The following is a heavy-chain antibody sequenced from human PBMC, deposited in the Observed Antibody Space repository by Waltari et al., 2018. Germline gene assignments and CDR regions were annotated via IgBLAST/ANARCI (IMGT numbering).Heavy chain of an antibody. Sequence: QVQLQQWGAGLLKPSETLSLTCAVYGESFSGYRWSWIRQPPGTGLEWIGEINHGGGTNNKPSLKSRVTISVDTSKNQFSLKLNSVTAADTGVYYCARVNTMIRGISPPLDVWGRGATVTVSS. J-gene: IGHJ6*04. D-gene: IGHD3-10*01. CDR2: INHGGGT. CDR1: GESFSGYR. V-gene: IGHV4-34*01. CDR3: ARVNTMIRGISPPLDV.